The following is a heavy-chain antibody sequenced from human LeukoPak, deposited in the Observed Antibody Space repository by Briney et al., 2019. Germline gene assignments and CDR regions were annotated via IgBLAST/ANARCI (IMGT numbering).Heavy chain of an antibody. D-gene: IGHD6-19*01. V-gene: IGHV3-23*01. CDR3: AKPAKYSSGWKAFDY. Sequence: GGSLRLSCAASGFTFNSYAMIWVRQAPGKGLEWVSGISGSGGDTHYAESVKGRFTISRDNSKNTLYLQMNSLRAEDTAVYYCAKPAKYSSGWKAFDYWGQGTLVTVSS. CDR2: ISGSGGDT. CDR1: GFTFNSYA. J-gene: IGHJ4*02.